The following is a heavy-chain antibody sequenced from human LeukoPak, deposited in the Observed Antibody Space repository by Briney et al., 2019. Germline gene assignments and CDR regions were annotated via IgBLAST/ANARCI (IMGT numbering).Heavy chain of an antibody. CDR1: GGSISSSSYY. CDR2: IYYSGST. Sequence: SETLSLTCTVSGGSISSSSYYWGWIRQPPGKGLEWIGSIYYSGSTYYNPSLKSRVTISVDTSKNQFSLKLSSVTAADTALYYCARRTVANGWFRIDYWGQGSLVIVSS. V-gene: IGHV4-39*07. J-gene: IGHJ4*02. D-gene: IGHD6-19*01. CDR3: ARRTVANGWFRIDY.